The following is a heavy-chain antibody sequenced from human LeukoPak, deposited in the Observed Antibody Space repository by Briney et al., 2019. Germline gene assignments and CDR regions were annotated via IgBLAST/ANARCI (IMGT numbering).Heavy chain of an antibody. CDR1: GGTFSSYA. J-gene: IGHJ3*02. V-gene: IGHV1-69*04. Sequence: SVKVSCKASGGTFSSYAISWVRQAPGQGLEWMGRIIPILGIANYAQKFQGRVTITADKSTSTAYMELSSLRSEDTAGYYCARDNRGSYSHPDAFDIWGKGTMVTVS. D-gene: IGHD1-26*01. CDR3: ARDNRGSYSHPDAFDI. CDR2: IIPILGIA.